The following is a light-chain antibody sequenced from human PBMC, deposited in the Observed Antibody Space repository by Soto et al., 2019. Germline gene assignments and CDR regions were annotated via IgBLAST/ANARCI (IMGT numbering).Light chain of an antibody. CDR3: QQYNNWRT. V-gene: IGKV3-15*01. Sequence: VLTLSPGTLSLSPGDRATLSCRASQSVGSYLAWYQQKPGQAPRLLIYDASPRATGIPARISGSGSGTEFTLTISSLQSEDFAVYYCQQYNNWRTFGQGTKADIK. J-gene: IGKJ1*01. CDR2: DAS. CDR1: QSVGSY.